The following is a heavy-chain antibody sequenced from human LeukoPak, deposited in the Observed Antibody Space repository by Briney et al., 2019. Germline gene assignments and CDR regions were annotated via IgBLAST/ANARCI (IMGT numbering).Heavy chain of an antibody. CDR3: AKEGNYDFWSGYYTSPIDY. CDR2: ISGSGGST. CDR1: GFTFSSYA. V-gene: IGHV3-23*01. Sequence: GGSLRLSCAASGFTFSSYAMSWVRQAPGKGLEWVSAISGSGGSTYYADSVKGRLTISRDNSKNTLYLQMNSLRAEDTAVYYCAKEGNYDFWSGYYTSPIDYWGQGTLVTVSS. D-gene: IGHD3-3*01. J-gene: IGHJ4*02.